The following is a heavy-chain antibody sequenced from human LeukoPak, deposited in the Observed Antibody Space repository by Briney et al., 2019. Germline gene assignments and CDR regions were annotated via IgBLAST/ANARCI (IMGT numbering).Heavy chain of an antibody. Sequence: SETLSLTCTVSGGSISSYYWSWIRQPPGEGMEWIGYIYYSGSNNYNHSLKSRVTISVDTSKNQFSLKLSSVTAADTAVYYCARLPLWGQGTLVTVSS. J-gene: IGHJ4*02. CDR1: GGSISSYY. V-gene: IGHV4-59*08. CDR3: ARLPL. CDR2: IYYSGSN.